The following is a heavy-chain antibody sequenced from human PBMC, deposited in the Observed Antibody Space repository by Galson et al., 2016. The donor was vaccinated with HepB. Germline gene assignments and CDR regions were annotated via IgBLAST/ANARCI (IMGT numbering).Heavy chain of an antibody. CDR2: TYYRPKWYS. V-gene: IGHV6-1*01. J-gene: IGHJ6*02. CDR3: ARGYYDMEV. CDR1: GDSVSSNSGT. Sequence: CAISGDSVSSNSGTWNWTRQSPSRGLEWLGKTYYRPKWYSDYAVSVISRITISPDTSKHQFSLQLNSVTPEDTAVYYCARGYYDMEVWGQGTTVTVSS.